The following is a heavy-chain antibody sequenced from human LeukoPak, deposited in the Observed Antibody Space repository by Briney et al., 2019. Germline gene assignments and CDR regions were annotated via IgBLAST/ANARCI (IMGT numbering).Heavy chain of an antibody. CDR3: ARVGTSSGYYGVAFDI. J-gene: IGHJ3*02. D-gene: IGHD3-22*01. CDR1: GGTFSSYA. CDR2: IIPIFGTA. V-gene: IGHV1-69*05. Sequence: SVKVSCKASGGTFSSYAISWVRQAPGQGLEWMGGIIPIFGTANYAQKFQGRVTITTDESTSTAYMELSSLRSEDTAVYYCARVGTSSGYYGVAFDIWGQGTMVTVSS.